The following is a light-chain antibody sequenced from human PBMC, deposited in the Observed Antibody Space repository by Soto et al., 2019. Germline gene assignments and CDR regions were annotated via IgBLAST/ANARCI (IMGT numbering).Light chain of an antibody. Sequence: IVMTQSPDTLSVSPGERATISCRASQRVSSNLAWYQQKPCQAPRLLIYRTSNRATGITARFSGSGSGTEFTLTISSLQSEDFAVYYCQQYNNMWTFGQGTKAEIK. J-gene: IGKJ1*01. CDR3: QQYNNMWT. CDR2: RTS. CDR1: QRVSSN. V-gene: IGKV3D-15*01.